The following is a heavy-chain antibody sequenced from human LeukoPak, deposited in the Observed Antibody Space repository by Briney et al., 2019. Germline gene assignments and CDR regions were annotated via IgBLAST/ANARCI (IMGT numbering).Heavy chain of an antibody. V-gene: IGHV3-33*01. D-gene: IGHD5-18*01. CDR1: GFTFSSYG. J-gene: IGHJ4*02. Sequence: GRSLRLSCAASGFTFSSYGMHWVRQAPGKGLEWVAVIWYDGSNKYYADSVKGRFTISRDNSKNTLYLQMNSLRAEDTAVYYCSREDRYSYGYDYWGQGTLVTVSS. CDR2: IWYDGSNK. CDR3: SREDRYSYGYDY.